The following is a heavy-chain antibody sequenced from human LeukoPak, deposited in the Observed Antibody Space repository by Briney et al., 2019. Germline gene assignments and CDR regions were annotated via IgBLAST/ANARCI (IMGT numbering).Heavy chain of an antibody. V-gene: IGHV4-59*01. J-gene: IGHJ2*01. D-gene: IGHD6-13*01. CDR1: GGSINSYF. Sequence: PSETLSLTCTVSGGSINSYFWSWIRQSPGKGLEWIAYISYSGSTTYNPSLKSRVTISVDTSKNQFSLRLSSVTAADTAIYHCARVYSSSSYWYFDLWGRDTLLTVSS. CDR2: ISYSGST. CDR3: ARVYSSSSYWYFDL.